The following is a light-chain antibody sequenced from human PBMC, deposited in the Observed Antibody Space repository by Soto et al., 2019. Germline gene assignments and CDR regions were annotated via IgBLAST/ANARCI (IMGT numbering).Light chain of an antibody. Sequence: DMQMTQSPSTLSASVGDRVTITCRANQSIRDWLAWYQQKPVKVPKLLIYKASNLESVVPSRFSGSGSGTDFTLTINSMQPEDFASYYCQHSYRTSWTFGQGTRLEI. J-gene: IGKJ5*01. CDR3: QHSYRTSWT. V-gene: IGKV1-5*03. CDR1: QSIRDW. CDR2: KAS.